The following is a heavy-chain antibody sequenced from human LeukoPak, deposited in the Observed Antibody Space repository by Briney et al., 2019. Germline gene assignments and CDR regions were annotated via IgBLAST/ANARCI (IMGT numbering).Heavy chain of an antibody. V-gene: IGHV1-24*01. CDR3: ARVDSRDGYNSAFDI. Sequence: ASVKVSCRVSGYTLTELSMHWVRQAPGKGLEWMGGFDPEDGETIYAQKFQGRVTMTEDTSTDTAYMELSSLRSEDTAVYYCARVDSRDGYNSAFDIWGQGTMVTVSS. J-gene: IGHJ3*02. D-gene: IGHD5-24*01. CDR1: GYTLTELS. CDR2: FDPEDGET.